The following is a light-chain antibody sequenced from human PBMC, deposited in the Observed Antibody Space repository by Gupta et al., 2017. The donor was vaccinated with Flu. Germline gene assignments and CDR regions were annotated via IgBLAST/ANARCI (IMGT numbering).Light chain of an antibody. J-gene: IGLJ2*01. CDR1: ILGDNF. CDR2: QDS. Sequence: SLDLAQPPSVSVDPGQTATITCSGDILGDNFVSWYQHKAGQSPLLVIYQDSNRPAGIPDRFSGANSVNTATLTISGAQAWDEADYYCQAWGGGTVVFGGGTRLTV. V-gene: IGLV3-1*01. CDR3: QAWGGGTVV.